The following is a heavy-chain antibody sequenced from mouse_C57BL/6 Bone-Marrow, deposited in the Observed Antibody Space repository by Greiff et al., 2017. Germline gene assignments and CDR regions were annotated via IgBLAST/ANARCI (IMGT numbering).Heavy chain of an antibody. D-gene: IGHD2-4*01. CDR1: GYSITSGYY. Sequence: EVQLQESGPGLVKPSQSLSLTCSVTGYSITSGYYWNWLRQFPGNKLEWMGYISYDGSNNYNPSLKNRISITRDTSKNQFFLKLNSVTTEYTATYYCAREITTTFDYYAMDYWGQGTSVTVSS. CDR2: ISYDGSN. J-gene: IGHJ4*01. CDR3: AREITTTFDYYAMDY. V-gene: IGHV3-6*01.